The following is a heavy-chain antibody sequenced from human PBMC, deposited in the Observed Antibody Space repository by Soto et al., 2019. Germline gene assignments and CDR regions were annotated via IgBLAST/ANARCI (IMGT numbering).Heavy chain of an antibody. CDR3: ARDTTVVTSWFDP. Sequence: GGSLRLSCAASGFTFSSYWMSWVRQAPGKGLEWVSYISSSGSTIYYADSVKGRFTISRDNAKNSLYLQMNSLRAEDTAVYYCARDTTVVTSWFDPWGQGTLVTVSS. CDR1: GFTFSSYW. D-gene: IGHD4-17*01. CDR2: ISSSGSTI. V-gene: IGHV3-48*04. J-gene: IGHJ5*02.